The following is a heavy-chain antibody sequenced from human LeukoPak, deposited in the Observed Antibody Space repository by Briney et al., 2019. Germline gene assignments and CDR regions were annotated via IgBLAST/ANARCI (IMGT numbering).Heavy chain of an antibody. CDR3: AREGVDAFDI. CDR2: IRHDKSDK. J-gene: IGHJ3*02. CDR1: GFSFSGYV. V-gene: IGHV3-30*02. Sequence: GGSLRLSCAASGFSFSGYVMHWVRQAPGKGLEWVAFIRHDKSDKFYADSVKGRFTISSDKSKNTLYLQMNSLRPEDTAVYYCAREGVDAFDIWGQGTMVTVSS.